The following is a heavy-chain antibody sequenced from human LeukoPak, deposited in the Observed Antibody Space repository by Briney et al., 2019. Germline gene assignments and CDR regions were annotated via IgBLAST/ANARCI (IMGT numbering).Heavy chain of an antibody. CDR2: IYPGDSDT. Sequence: GESLRISCKGSGYSFTSYWIGWVRQMPGKGLEWMGIIYPGDSDTRYSPSFQGQVTISAGKSISTAYLQWSSLKASDTAMYYCARRKKYSSGWYGNWFDPWGQGTLVTVSS. V-gene: IGHV5-51*01. J-gene: IGHJ5*02. D-gene: IGHD6-19*01. CDR1: GYSFTSYW. CDR3: ARRKKYSSGWYGNWFDP.